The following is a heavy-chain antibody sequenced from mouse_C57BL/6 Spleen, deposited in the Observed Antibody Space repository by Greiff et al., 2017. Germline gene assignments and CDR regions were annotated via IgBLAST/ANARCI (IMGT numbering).Heavy chain of an antibody. Sequence: EVKLVESGEGLVKPGGSLKLSCAASGFTFSSYAMSWVRQTPEKRLEWVAYIISGGGYIYYEDTVKGRFTISRDNARNTLYLQMSSLKSEDTAMYYCTREAVVATDYAMDYWGQGTSVTVSS. V-gene: IGHV5-9-1*02. D-gene: IGHD1-1*01. CDR1: GFTFSSYA. J-gene: IGHJ4*01. CDR2: IISGGGYI. CDR3: TREAVVATDYAMDY.